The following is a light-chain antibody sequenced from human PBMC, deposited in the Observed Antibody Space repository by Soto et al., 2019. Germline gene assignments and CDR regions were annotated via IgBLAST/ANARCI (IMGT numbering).Light chain of an antibody. Sequence: DIQMTQSPSSLSASVGDRVTITCRATQSINIYLNWYQHKSGEAPKLLIYAASSLQRGVPSRFSGSGSGTDFSLTISSRQPEDLATDYSQQSYSTRGSTFGQGTKLEIK. CDR2: AAS. V-gene: IGKV1-39*01. CDR3: QQSYSTRGST. CDR1: QSINIY. J-gene: IGKJ2*01.